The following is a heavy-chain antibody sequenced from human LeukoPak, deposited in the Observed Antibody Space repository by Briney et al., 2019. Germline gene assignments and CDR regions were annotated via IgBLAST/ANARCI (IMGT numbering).Heavy chain of an antibody. CDR3: ARSTVEDYFDY. D-gene: IGHD4-23*01. V-gene: IGHV3-48*01. Sequence: GGSLRLSCAASGFTFSSYSMNWVRQAPGKGLEWVSYISSSSSTIYYADSVKGRFTISRDNAKNSLYVQMNSLRAEDTAVYYCARSTVEDYFDYWGQGTLVTVSS. J-gene: IGHJ4*02. CDR1: GFTFSSYS. CDR2: ISSSSSTI.